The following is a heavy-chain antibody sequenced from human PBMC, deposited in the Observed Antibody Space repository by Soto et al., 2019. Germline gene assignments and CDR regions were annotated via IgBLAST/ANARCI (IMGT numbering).Heavy chain of an antibody. CDR3: SKVGGTSHPPIPVDY. CDR1: GFTFSSYA. Sequence: EVQLLESGGGLVQPGGSLRLSCAASGFTFSSYAMNWLRQAPGKGLEWGSTISGSGGSTYYAHTSTYYADSVKGRFTITRDNSKNTLYLPLISLRPEDTAVYYCSKVGGTSHPPIPVDYWGQGTLVTVSS. D-gene: IGHD6-25*01. J-gene: IGHJ4*02. CDR2: ISGSGGSTYYAHTST. V-gene: IGHV3-23*01.